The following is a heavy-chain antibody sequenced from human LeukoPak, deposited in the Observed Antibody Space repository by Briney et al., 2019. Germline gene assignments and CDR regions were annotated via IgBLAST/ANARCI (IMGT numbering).Heavy chain of an antibody. J-gene: IGHJ4*02. Sequence: PSETLSLTCTVAGGSISSGGYYWNWIRQHPGKGLEWIGYIYNSGSTYYNPSLKSRSTISVDTAKNQFSLKLSSVTAADTAVYYCARGYCTTGVCSSDYFDYWGQGTLVTVSS. D-gene: IGHD2-8*01. V-gene: IGHV4-31*03. CDR3: ARGYCTTGVCSSDYFDY. CDR1: GGSISSGGYY. CDR2: IYNSGST.